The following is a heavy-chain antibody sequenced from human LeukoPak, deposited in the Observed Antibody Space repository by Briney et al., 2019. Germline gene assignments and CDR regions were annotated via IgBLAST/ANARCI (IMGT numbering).Heavy chain of an antibody. CDR2: INWNGGST. J-gene: IGHJ4*02. CDR3: ARDPRYDFWSGYLFGY. Sequence: GGSLRLSCEASGFTFDDYGMSWVRQAPGKGLEWVSGINWNGGSTGYADSVKGRFTISRDNAKNSLYLQMNSLRAEDTALYYCARDPRYDFWSGYLFGYWGQGTLVTVSS. D-gene: IGHD3-3*01. CDR1: GFTFDDYG. V-gene: IGHV3-20*04.